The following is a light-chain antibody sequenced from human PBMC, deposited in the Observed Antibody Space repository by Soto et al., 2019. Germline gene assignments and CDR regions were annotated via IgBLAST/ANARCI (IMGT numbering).Light chain of an antibody. Sequence: DIQMTQSPSTLSASVGGRVTISCRASQSIVNLLAWYQQKPGKAPKLLIYKASSLESGVPSRFSGSGSGTEFTLTIGSLQPDDFATYYCQQYHSYPYIFGQGTKLEIK. CDR3: QQYHSYPYI. V-gene: IGKV1-5*03. J-gene: IGKJ2*01. CDR2: KAS. CDR1: QSIVNL.